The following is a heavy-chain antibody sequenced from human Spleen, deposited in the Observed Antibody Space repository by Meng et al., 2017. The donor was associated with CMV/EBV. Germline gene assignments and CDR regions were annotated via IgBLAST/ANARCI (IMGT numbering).Heavy chain of an antibody. V-gene: IGHV3-48*03. CDR2: IDRSGDIT. CDR3: ASEAPSSRYSGSYYDSDY. Sequence: GESLKISCTASGFILSNYEMNWGRQAPGKGLEWISYIDRSGDITYYEDSVKGRFTISRDNAKNSLDLQMNSLRVEDTAVYYCASEAPSSRYSGSYYDSDYWGQGTLVTVSS. CDR1: GFILSNYE. J-gene: IGHJ4*02. D-gene: IGHD1-26*01.